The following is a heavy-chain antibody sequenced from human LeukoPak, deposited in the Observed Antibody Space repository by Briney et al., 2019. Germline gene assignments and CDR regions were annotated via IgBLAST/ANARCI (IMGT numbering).Heavy chain of an antibody. D-gene: IGHD2-21*01. J-gene: IGHJ4*02. CDR2: INGGGSST. CDR1: GFTFSSNW. V-gene: IGHV3-74*01. CDR3: ASFIFAVKETKHIVDRGDY. Sequence: TGGSLRLSCAASGFTFSSNWMHWVRQAPGKGLEWVARINGGGSSTTYADSVKGRFTISRDNPKNTLYLQMNSLRAEDTAVYYCASFIFAVKETKHIVDRGDYWGQGTLVTVSP.